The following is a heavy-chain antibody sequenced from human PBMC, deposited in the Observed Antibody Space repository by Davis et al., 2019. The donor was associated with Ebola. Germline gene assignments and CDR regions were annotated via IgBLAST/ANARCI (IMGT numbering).Heavy chain of an antibody. Sequence: AASVKVSCKASGYTFTSYGISWVRQAPGQGLEWMGWINPHNGNTNYAQNVQGRVTMTTDTSTSTAYMEVGSLRSDDTAVYYCARGYGYSYGKKNYYYGMDVWGKGATVTVSS. V-gene: IGHV1-18*04. CDR3: ARGYGYSYGKKNYYYGMDV. J-gene: IGHJ6*04. D-gene: IGHD5-18*01. CDR2: INPHNGNT. CDR1: GYTFTSYG.